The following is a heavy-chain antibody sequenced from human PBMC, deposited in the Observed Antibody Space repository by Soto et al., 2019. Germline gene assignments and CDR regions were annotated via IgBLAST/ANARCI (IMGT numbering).Heavy chain of an antibody. CDR1: GDSVSSNSAV. D-gene: IGHD6-19*01. CDR3: ARQRSRSAYYHGLDV. CDR2: TYYRSKWYN. Sequence: QVQLQQSGPGLVKPSQTLSLTCAISGDSVSSNSAVWNWIRQSPSRGLEWLGRTYYRSKWYNDYVLSVEXRXTXXPDTSKNQFSLQLNSVTPEDTAVYYCARQRSRSAYYHGLDVWGQGTTVSVSS. J-gene: IGHJ6*02. V-gene: IGHV6-1*01.